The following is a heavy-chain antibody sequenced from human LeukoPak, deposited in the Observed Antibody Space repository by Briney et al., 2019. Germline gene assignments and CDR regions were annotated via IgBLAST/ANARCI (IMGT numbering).Heavy chain of an antibody. J-gene: IGHJ4*02. CDR1: GGSFSGYY. CDR2: INHSGST. V-gene: IGHV4-34*01. CDR3: ARGTMTTVTYYFDY. D-gene: IGHD4-17*01. Sequence: SETLSLTCAVHGGSFSGYYWSWVPQPPRKGLEWIGEINHSGSTNYNPSLKSRVTISVDTSKNQFSLKLSSVTAADTAVYYCARGTMTTVTYYFDYWGQGTLVTVSS.